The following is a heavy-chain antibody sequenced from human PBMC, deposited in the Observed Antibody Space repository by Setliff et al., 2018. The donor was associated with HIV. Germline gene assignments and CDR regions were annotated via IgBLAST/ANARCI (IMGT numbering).Heavy chain of an antibody. V-gene: IGHV3-7*03. CDR3: ANYGDY. CDR1: GFMFGVDW. CDR2: VTPDGGDK. Sequence: GGSLRLSCAASGFMFGVDWMSWVRQTPGKGLEWVASVTPDGGDKYYANSMRGRFTISRDNGKNAVYLQMSSLIAEDTALYYCANYGDYWGQGTLVTVSS. J-gene: IGHJ4*02.